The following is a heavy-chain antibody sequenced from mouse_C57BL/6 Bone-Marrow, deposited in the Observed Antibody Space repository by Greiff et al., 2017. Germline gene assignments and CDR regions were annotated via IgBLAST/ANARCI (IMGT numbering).Heavy chain of an antibody. J-gene: IGHJ2*01. CDR2: IDPENGDT. D-gene: IGHD1-1*01. V-gene: IGHV14-4*01. Sequence: VQLQQSGAELVRPGASVKLSCTASGFNIKDDYMHWVKQRPEQGLEWIGWIDPENGDTESASKFQGKATITADTSSNTAYLQISSLTSEDTAVYYCTYYYGNPYYFDYWGQGTTLTVSS. CDR1: GFNIKDDY. CDR3: TYYYGNPYYFDY.